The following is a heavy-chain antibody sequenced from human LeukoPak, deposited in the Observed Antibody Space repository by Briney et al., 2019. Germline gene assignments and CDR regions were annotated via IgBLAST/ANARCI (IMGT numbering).Heavy chain of an antibody. J-gene: IGHJ4*02. CDR3: AREGYGDFTFDY. CDR1: GFTFSSYG. V-gene: IGHV3-33*01. D-gene: IGHD4-17*01. Sequence: GGSLRLSCAAYGFTFSSYGMHWVRQAPGKGLEWVAVIWYDGSNKYYADSVKGRFTISRDNSKNTLYLQMNSLRAEDTAVYYCAREGYGDFTFDYWGQGTLVTVSS. CDR2: IWYDGSNK.